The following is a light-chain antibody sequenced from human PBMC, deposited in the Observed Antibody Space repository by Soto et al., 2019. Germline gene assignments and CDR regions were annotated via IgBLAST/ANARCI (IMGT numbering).Light chain of an antibody. CDR1: SSDIGGHNY. CDR3: SSFTSFGTVI. Sequence: QSVLTQPASVSGSPGQSITISCTGTSSDIGGHNYVSWYQQHPGKAPKVLIYEVNNGPSGVSNRFSGSKSGNTAYLTISGLQAEDEADYYCSSFTSFGTVIFGGGTKLTVL. CDR2: EVN. V-gene: IGLV2-14*01. J-gene: IGLJ2*01.